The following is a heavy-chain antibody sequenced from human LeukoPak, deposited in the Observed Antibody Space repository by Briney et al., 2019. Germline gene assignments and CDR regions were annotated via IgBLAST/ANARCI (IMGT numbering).Heavy chain of an antibody. CDR1: GFTFSSYE. J-gene: IGHJ4*02. D-gene: IGHD2-8*01. CDR2: ISSSGSTI. Sequence: DPGGSLRLSCAASGFTFSSYEMNWVRQAPGKGLEWVSYISSSGSTIYHADSVKGRFTISRDNAKNSLYLQMNSLRAEDTAVYYCARDPGYCTNGVCYTEYYFDYWGQGTLVTVSS. CDR3: ARDPGYCTNGVCYTEYYFDY. V-gene: IGHV3-48*03.